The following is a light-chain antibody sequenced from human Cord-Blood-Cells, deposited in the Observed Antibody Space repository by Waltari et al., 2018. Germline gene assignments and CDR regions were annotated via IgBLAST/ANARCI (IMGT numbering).Light chain of an antibody. CDR3: AACDDSLRDPVV. Sequence: QSVLTQPPPASGPTGQRVTISCSGSSANLGSHTVNWHQPLPGTAAKPVIHRNNQLPPAVPDRFSGSRSGPWSSLSNSGLRSEDEADCYCAACDDSLRDPVVFSGGTKLTVL. CDR1: SANLGSHT. V-gene: IGLV1-47*01. CDR2: RNN. J-gene: IGLJ2*01.